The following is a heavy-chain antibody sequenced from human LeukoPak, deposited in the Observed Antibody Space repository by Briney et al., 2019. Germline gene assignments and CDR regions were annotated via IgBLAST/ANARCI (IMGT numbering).Heavy chain of an antibody. CDR2: IYPGDSDT. J-gene: IGHJ2*01. D-gene: IGHD4-17*01. Sequence: GESLKISCKASGYSFTTYWIGWVRQMPGKGLEWMGIIYPGDSDTRYSPSFQGQVTISADKSISTAYLQWSSLEASDTAMYYCARRTVTDDWYFDLWGRGTLVTVSS. CDR3: ARRTVTDDWYFDL. V-gene: IGHV5-51*01. CDR1: GYSFTTYW.